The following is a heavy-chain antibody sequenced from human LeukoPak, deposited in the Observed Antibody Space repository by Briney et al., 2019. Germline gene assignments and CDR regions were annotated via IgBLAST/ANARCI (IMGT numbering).Heavy chain of an antibody. CDR2: VDPNSGDT. V-gene: IGHV1-2*06. J-gene: IGHJ4*02. D-gene: IGHD3-3*01. Sequence: ASVKVSCKTSGFTFTGYYVHWLRQAPGQGLEWMGRVDPNSGDTIYGQRFQGRVTMTRDTSISAAYMELRNLRFDDTAVYYCARDFVGGIWSAGFWGQGTLVTVSS. CDR1: GFTFTGYY. CDR3: ARDFVGGIWSAGF.